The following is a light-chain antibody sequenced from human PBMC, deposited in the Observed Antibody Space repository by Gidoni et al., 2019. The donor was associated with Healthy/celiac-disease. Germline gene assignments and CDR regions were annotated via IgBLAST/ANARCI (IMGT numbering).Light chain of an antibody. J-gene: IGLJ2*01. Sequence: QSALTQPASVSGSPGQSITISCTGTSSDVGSYNLVSWYQQHPGKAPKLMFYEGSKRPSGVSNRFSGSKSGNTASLTISGLQAEDEADYYCCSYAGSSTLVVGGGTKLTVL. CDR1: SSDVGSYNL. CDR3: CSYAGSSTLV. CDR2: EGS. V-gene: IGLV2-23*01.